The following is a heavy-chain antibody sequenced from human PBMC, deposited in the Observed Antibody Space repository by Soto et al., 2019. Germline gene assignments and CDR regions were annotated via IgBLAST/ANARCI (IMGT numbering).Heavy chain of an antibody. Sequence: SETLSLTCTVSGGSISSSSYYWGWIRQPPGKGLEWIGSIYYSGSTYYNPSLKSRVTISVDTSKNQFSLKLSSVTAADTAVYYCARDLFKVPHTAMVIDYYYGMDVWGQGTTVTVSS. CDR3: ARDLFKVPHTAMVIDYYYGMDV. CDR2: IYYSGST. V-gene: IGHV4-39*02. CDR1: GGSISSSSYY. J-gene: IGHJ6*02. D-gene: IGHD5-18*01.